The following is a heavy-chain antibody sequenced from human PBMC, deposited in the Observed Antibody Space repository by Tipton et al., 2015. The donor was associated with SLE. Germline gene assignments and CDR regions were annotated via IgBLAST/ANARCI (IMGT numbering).Heavy chain of an antibody. CDR3: AKPRNYYGSGSYWYFDL. CDR2: INTNTGNP. J-gene: IGHJ2*01. Sequence: QSGAEVKKPGASVKVSCKASGYTFTSYGISWVRQAPGQGLEWMGWINTNTGNPTYAQGFTGRFVFSLDTSVSTAYLQISSLKAGDTAVYYCAKPRNYYGSGSYWYFDLWGRGTLVTVSS. D-gene: IGHD3-10*01. CDR1: GYTFTSYG. V-gene: IGHV7-4-1*02.